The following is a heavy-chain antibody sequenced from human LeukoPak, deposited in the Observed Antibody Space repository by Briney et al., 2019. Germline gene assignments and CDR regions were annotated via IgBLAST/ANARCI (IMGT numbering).Heavy chain of an antibody. CDR1: GFIFSSYP. V-gene: IGHV3-23*01. D-gene: IGHD3-10*01. Sequence: GGSLRLSCAASGFIFSSYPMSWVRQAPGKGLEWVSAISGTAENTYYADSVKGRFSISRDNSRNTVHLQMNSLRPEDTAVYYCANQRGGFWGQGTLVTVSS. J-gene: IGHJ4*02. CDR2: ISGTAENT. CDR3: ANQRGGF.